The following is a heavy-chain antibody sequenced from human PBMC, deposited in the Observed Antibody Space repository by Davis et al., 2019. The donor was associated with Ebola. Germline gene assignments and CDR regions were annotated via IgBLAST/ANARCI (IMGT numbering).Heavy chain of an antibody. CDR1: GYTFTDYN. CDR2: VILKSGAT. D-gene: IGHD4-11*01. V-gene: IGHV1-2*06. J-gene: IGHJ4*02. CDR3: ARGHNYAHEY. Sequence: ASVHVSCKASGYTFTDYNIHWMRQAPAQGLEWLGRVILKSGATNYAQKFQGRVTMTRDTSISTVYMELSRLGYDDTADYYCARGHNYAHEYWGQGTLVTVSS.